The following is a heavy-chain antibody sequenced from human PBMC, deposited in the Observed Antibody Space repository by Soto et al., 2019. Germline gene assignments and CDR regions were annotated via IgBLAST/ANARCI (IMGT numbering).Heavy chain of an antibody. V-gene: IGHV3-9*01. Sequence: EVQLVESGGGLVQPGRSLRLSCAASGFTFDDYAMHWVRQAPGKGLEWVSGISWNSGSIGYADSVKGRFTISRDNAKNSLYLQMTSLRAEDTALYYCAKDNVRQWLVRLDYWGQGTLVTVSS. D-gene: IGHD6-19*01. J-gene: IGHJ4*02. CDR1: GFTFDDYA. CDR2: ISWNSGSI. CDR3: AKDNVRQWLVRLDY.